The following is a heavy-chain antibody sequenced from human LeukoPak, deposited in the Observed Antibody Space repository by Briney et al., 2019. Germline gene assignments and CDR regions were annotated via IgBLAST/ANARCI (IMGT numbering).Heavy chain of an antibody. CDR2: ISSSSSYI. Sequence: PGGSLRLSCAASGFTFSSYSMNWVRQAPGKGLEWVSSISSSSSYIYYADSVKGRFTISRDNAKNSLYLQMNSLRAEDTAVYYCAREGDWVVKKAGAVRGAFDIWGQGTMVTVSS. J-gene: IGHJ3*02. V-gene: IGHV3-21*01. CDR3: AREGDWVVKKAGAVRGAFDI. CDR1: GFTFSSYS. D-gene: IGHD2-21*01.